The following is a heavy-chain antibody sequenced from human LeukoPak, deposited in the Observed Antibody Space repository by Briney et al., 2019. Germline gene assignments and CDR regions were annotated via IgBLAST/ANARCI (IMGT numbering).Heavy chain of an antibody. CDR3: AKRRYDTSSLDWFDP. CDR1: GFTFSSYG. D-gene: IGHD6-13*01. V-gene: IGHV3-23*01. Sequence: GGSLRLSCAASGFTFSSYGMSWVRQAPGKGLEWVSTISGTSANTYYADSVKGRFTIYRDNSKRTLSLQMNSLRVEDAAVYYCAKRRYDTSSLDWFDPWGQGTLVTVSS. CDR2: ISGTSANT. J-gene: IGHJ5*02.